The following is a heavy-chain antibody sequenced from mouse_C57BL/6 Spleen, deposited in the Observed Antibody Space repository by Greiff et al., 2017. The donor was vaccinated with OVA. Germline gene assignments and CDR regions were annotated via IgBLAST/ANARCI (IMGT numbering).Heavy chain of an antibody. CDR2: INPSTGGT. CDR3: ARCPHSNYAYYAMDY. J-gene: IGHJ4*01. V-gene: IGHV1-42*01. CDR1: GYSLTGYY. D-gene: IGHD2-5*01. Sequence: VQLQQSGPELVKPGASVKISCKASGYSLTGYYMNWVKQSPEKSLEWIGEINPSTGGTTYIQKFKAKATLTVDKSSSTAYMQLKSLTSEDSAVYYCARCPHSNYAYYAMDYWGQGTSVTVSS.